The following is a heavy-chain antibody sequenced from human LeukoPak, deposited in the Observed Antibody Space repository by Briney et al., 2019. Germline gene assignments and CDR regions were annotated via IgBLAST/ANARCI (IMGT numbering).Heavy chain of an antibody. CDR3: ARVRNDILTGYAHYYYYGMDV. Sequence: SETLSLTCAVYGGSFSGYYWSWIRQPPGKGLEWIGEFNYSGSTNYNPSLKSRVTISVDTSKNQFSLKLSSVTAADTAVYYCARVRNDILTGYAHYYYYGMDVWGQGTTVTVSS. V-gene: IGHV4-34*01. CDR1: GGSFSGYY. D-gene: IGHD3-9*01. J-gene: IGHJ6*02. CDR2: FNYSGST.